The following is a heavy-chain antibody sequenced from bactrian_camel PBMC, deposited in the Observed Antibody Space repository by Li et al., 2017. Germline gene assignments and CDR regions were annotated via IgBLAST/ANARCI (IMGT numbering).Heavy chain of an antibody. CDR1: GFTFSSGD. CDR2: IINGGGST. Sequence: VQLVESGGGSVQPGGSLILSCAASGFTFSSGDMNWVRQAPGKGLEWVSIINGGGSTYYGDSVKGRFTISQDNAKNTVYLQMNSLKPEDAGMYYCATNVVLGMCPRAYEWRYWGQGTQVTVS. D-gene: IGHD1*01. V-gene: IGHV3S40*01. J-gene: IGHJ4*01. CDR3: ATNVVLGMCPRAYEWRY.